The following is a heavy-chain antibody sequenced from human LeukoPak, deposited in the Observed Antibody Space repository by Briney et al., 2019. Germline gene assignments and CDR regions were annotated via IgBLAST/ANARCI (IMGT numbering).Heavy chain of an antibody. D-gene: IGHD6-19*01. V-gene: IGHV4-59*01. CDR3: ASMKQWLPNDAFDI. CDR2: IYYSGST. J-gene: IGHJ3*02. CDR1: GGSISSYY. Sequence: PSETLSLTCTVSGGSISSYYWSWIRQPPGKGLEWIGYIYYSGSTNYNPSLKSRVTISVDTSKNQFSLKLSSVTAADTAVYYCASMKQWLPNDAFDIWGQGTMVTVSS.